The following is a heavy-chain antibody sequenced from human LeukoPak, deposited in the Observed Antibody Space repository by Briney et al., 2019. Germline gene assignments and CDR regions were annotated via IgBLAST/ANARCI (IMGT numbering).Heavy chain of an antibody. CDR2: INPNSGGT. CDR1: GYTFTGYY. J-gene: IGHJ5*02. Sequence: ASVKVSCKASGYTFTGYYMHWVRQAPGQGLEWMGWINPNSGGTNYAQKFQGWVTMTRDTSISTAYMELSRLRSDDTAVYYCARGFPSRGGELLQWFDPWGQGTLVTVSS. CDR3: ARGFPSRGGELLQWFDP. V-gene: IGHV1-2*04. D-gene: IGHD1-26*01.